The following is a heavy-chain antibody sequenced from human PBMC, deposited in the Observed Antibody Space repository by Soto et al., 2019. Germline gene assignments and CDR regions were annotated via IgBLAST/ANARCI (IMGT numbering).Heavy chain of an antibody. CDR3: ARDMDYDILTGYCDY. J-gene: IGHJ4*02. CDR2: IWYDGSNK. CDR1: GFTFSSYG. V-gene: IGHV3-33*01. D-gene: IGHD3-9*01. Sequence: QVQLVESGGGVVQPGRSLRLSCAASGFTFSSYGMHWVRQAPGKGLEWVAVIWYDGSNKYYADSVKGRFTISRDNSKNPLYLQMNSLRAEDTAVYYCARDMDYDILTGYCDYWGQGTLVTVSS.